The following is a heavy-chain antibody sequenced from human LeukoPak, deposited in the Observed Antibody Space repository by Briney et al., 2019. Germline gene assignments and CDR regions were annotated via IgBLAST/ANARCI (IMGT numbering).Heavy chain of an antibody. CDR2: ISYDGSNK. D-gene: IGHD4-23*01. CDR3: ANYGGNSLWY. V-gene: IGHV3-30-3*01. J-gene: IGHJ4*02. CDR1: GFTFSSYA. Sequence: PGGSLRLSCAASGFTFSSYAMHWVRQAPGKGLEWVAVISYDGSNKYYADSVKGRFTISRDNSKNTLYLQMNSLRAEDTAVYYCANYGGNSLWYWGQGTLVTVSS.